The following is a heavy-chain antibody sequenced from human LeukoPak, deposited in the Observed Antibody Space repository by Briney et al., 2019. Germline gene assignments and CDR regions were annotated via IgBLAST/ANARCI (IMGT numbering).Heavy chain of an antibody. V-gene: IGHV3-74*01. CDR1: GFTFSTSW. D-gene: IGHD3-16*02. Sequence: PGGSLRPSCAASGFTFSTSWVHWVRQAPGKGLVWVSRINSDGSTIDYADSVKGRFPISRDNAKNTLYLQMNSLRVEDTATYYCARAGSFRFDYWGQGTLVTVSS. J-gene: IGHJ4*02. CDR2: INSDGSTI. CDR3: ARAGSFRFDY.